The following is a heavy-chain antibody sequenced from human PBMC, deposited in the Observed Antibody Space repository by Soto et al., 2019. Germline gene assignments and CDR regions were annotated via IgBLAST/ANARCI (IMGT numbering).Heavy chain of an antibody. CDR3: ARAGDIVVVPAASEYFQH. J-gene: IGHJ1*01. V-gene: IGHV4-34*01. D-gene: IGHD2-2*01. Sequence: QVQLQQWGAGLLKPSKTLSLTCAVYGGSFSGYYWSWIRQPPGKGLEWIGEINHSGSTNYNPSLKCRVTISVDTSKNQFSLKLSSVTAADTAVYYCARAGDIVVVPAASEYFQHWGQGTLVSVSS. CDR2: INHSGST. CDR1: GGSFSGYY.